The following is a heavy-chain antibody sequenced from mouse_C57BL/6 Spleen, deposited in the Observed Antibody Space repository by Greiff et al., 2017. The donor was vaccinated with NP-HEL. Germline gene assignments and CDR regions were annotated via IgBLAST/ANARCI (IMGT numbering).Heavy chain of an antibody. CDR2: IYPGDGDT. Sequence: QVHVKQSGAELVKPGASVKISCKASGYAFSSYWMNWVKQRPGKGLEWIGQIYPGDGDTNYKGKFKGKATLTADKSSSTAYMQLSSLTSEDSAVYFCARRGNYGAMDYWGQGTSVTVSS. CDR3: ARRGNYGAMDY. V-gene: IGHV1-80*01. CDR1: GYAFSSYW. J-gene: IGHJ4*01. D-gene: IGHD2-1*01.